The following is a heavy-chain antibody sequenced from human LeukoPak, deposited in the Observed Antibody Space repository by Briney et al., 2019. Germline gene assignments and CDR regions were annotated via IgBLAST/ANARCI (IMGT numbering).Heavy chain of an antibody. J-gene: IGHJ5*02. CDR1: GGSINNYY. Sequence: SETLSLTCTVSGGSINNYYWSWIRQPPGKGLEWIGYVYYSGSANYNPSLKNRVTISVGTYKKKMSLKLTSVTAADTAVYYCAGEVGDHDSDNTSDTWGQGILVTVSS. CDR2: VYYSGSA. D-gene: IGHD2-21*02. V-gene: IGHV4-59*01. CDR3: AGEVGDHDSDNTSDT.